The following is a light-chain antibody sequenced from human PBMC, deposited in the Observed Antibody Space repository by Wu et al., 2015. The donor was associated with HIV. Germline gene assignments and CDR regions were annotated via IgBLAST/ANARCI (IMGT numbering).Light chain of an antibody. CDR1: QSVGTS. CDR2: NAS. V-gene: IGKV3-11*01. Sequence: SLSPREETTTPLLPCRASQSVGTSLDLGINTDLATSPRLLIYNASKRATGIPPRFSGSGSGTDFTLTITSLESEDFALYYCQHRHNWPLTFGGGTKVEIK. J-gene: IGKJ4*01. CDR3: QHRHNWPLT.